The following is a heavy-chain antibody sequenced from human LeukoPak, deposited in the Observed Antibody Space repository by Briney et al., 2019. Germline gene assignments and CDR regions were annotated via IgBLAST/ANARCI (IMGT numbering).Heavy chain of an antibody. J-gene: IGHJ4*02. V-gene: IGHV3-30*02. CDR3: ARDYDYVWGTYRAYYFDC. D-gene: IGHD3-16*02. Sequence: GGSLRLSCAASGFTFSSYGMHWVRQAPGKGLEWVAFIRYDGSNKYYADSVKGRFTISRDNSKNTLYLQMNSLRAEDTAVYYCARDYDYVWGTYRAYYFDCWGQGTLVTVSS. CDR2: IRYDGSNK. CDR1: GFTFSSYG.